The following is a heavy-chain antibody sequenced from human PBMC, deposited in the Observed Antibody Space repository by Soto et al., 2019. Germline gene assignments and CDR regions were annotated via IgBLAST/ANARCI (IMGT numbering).Heavy chain of an antibody. J-gene: IGHJ6*02. CDR2: ISGSADST. Sequence: EVQLLESGGGFIHPGGSLRLSCAASGFSFSSFAMNWVRQAPGKGLEWVSIISGSADSTFYADSVKGRFTISRDNSKSTLYLQINSLRAEGTAVYYCWKTRGAMIYAISVYGMDVWGQGTTVTVSS. V-gene: IGHV3-23*01. D-gene: IGHD2-8*01. CDR3: WKTRGAMIYAISVYGMDV. CDR1: GFSFSSFA.